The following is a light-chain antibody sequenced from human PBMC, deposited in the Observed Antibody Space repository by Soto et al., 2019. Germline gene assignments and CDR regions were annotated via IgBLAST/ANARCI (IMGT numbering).Light chain of an antibody. CDR3: QQYNVWPLT. J-gene: IGKJ4*01. Sequence: EIVMTQSPVTLSVSPGDRATLSSRASQSVNSNLAWYQHKPGQTPKLLIYVASTRATGIPARFSGSGSGTEFTLTISSLQSEDFAVYYCQQYNVWPLTFGGGTKVEFK. CDR2: VAS. V-gene: IGKV3-15*01. CDR1: QSVNSN.